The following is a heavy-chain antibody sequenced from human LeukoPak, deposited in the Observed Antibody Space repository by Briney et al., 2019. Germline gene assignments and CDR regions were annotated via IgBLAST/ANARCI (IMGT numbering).Heavy chain of an antibody. J-gene: IGHJ4*02. D-gene: IGHD4-17*01. CDR2: IDPNSGGT. V-gene: IGHV1-2*06. Sequence: ASVKVSCKTYGYSFTDYFVHWVRQAPGQGLEWMGRIDPNSGGTNDVHKFQGRVTMSRDTSISTVYMELSGLGFDDMAIYYCARDRKGDYDIADYWGQGTLVTVSP. CDR3: ARDRKGDYDIADY. CDR1: GYSFTDYF.